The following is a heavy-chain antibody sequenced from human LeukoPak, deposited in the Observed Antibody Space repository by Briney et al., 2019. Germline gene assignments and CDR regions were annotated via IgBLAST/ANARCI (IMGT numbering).Heavy chain of an antibody. J-gene: IGHJ3*02. Sequence: GGSLRLSCEASGFMFIGYGMHWVRQTPGGGLEGVAFIRFDGRYEYYTHSVNGRFTISRDNSRNTLYLQMRSLRSEDTAVYYCASDDALETWGQGTRVTVSS. CDR1: GFMFIGYG. CDR3: ASDDALET. CDR2: IRFDGRYE. V-gene: IGHV3-30*02.